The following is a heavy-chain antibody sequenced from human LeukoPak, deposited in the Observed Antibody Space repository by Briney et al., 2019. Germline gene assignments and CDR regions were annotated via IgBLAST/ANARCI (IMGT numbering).Heavy chain of an antibody. Sequence: GGSLRLSCAASGFTFSDSWMSWVRQAPGKGLEWVSAISGSGGSTYYADSVKGRFTISRDNSKNTLYLQMNSLRAEDTAVYYCAKGNWGYSSGLYAFDIWGQGTMVTVSS. CDR2: ISGSGGST. V-gene: IGHV3-23*01. CDR3: AKGNWGYSSGLYAFDI. J-gene: IGHJ3*02. D-gene: IGHD6-19*01. CDR1: GFTFSDSW.